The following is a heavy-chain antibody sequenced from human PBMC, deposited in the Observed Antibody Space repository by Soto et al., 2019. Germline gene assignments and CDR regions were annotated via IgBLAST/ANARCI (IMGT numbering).Heavy chain of an antibody. CDR1: VFTFSTFG. V-gene: IGHV3-30*03. CDR2: VSYDGYNK. CDR3: ARELRIVGFSGV. J-gene: IGHJ4*02. D-gene: IGHD1-26*01. Sequence: HPWWSLRLSCVGSVFTFSTFGMHWFRQAPGKGLEWLAVVSYDGYNKYYADSVKGRFTISRDDSKHTLYLQMNSLTAEDTAVYYCARELRIVGFSGVWGQGTLVTVSS.